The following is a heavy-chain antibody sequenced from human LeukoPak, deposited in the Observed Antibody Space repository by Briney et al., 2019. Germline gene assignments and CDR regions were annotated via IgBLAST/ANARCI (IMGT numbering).Heavy chain of an antibody. V-gene: IGHV1-8*01. Sequence: ASVKVSCKASGYTFTSYDINWVRQATRQGLEWTGWMNPNSGNTGYAQKFQGRVTMTRNTSISTAYMELSSLRSEDTAVYYCARADLPYYGMDVWGQGTTVTVSS. J-gene: IGHJ6*02. CDR3: ARADLPYYGMDV. CDR2: MNPNSGNT. CDR1: GYTFTSYD.